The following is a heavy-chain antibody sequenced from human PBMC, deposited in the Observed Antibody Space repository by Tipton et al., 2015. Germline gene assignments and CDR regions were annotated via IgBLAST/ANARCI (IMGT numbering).Heavy chain of an antibody. CDR3: ATQSPRYEMVTGHRFRTPDI. CDR2: IKQDGHEK. V-gene: IGHV3-7*03. D-gene: IGHD3-9*01. CDR1: GFTLRSYA. Sequence: SLRLSCAASGFTLRSYAMSWVRQAPGKGLEWVANIKQDGHEKYYVDSVKGRFAISRDNAKNSLFLQMNSLRAEDTAVYYCATQSPRYEMVTGHRFRTPDIWGQGTMVIVSS. J-gene: IGHJ3*02.